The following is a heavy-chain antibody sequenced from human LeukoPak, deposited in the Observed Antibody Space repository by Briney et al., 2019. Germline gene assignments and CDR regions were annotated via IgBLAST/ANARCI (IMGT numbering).Heavy chain of an antibody. CDR3: ASQSPPAFRYFDY. J-gene: IGHJ4*02. CDR1: GGSGGSITNYY. CDR2: IYYSGTT. Sequence: PSETPSLTCTVSGGSGGSITNYYWSWIRQPPGKGLEWIGYIYYSGTTNYNPSLKSRVTISVDTSKNQFSLKLSSVTAADTAVYYCASQSPPAFRYFDYWGQGTLVTVSS. V-gene: IGHV4-59*01.